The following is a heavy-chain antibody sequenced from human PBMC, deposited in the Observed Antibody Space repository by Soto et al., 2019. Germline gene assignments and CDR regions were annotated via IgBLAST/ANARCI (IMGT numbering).Heavy chain of an antibody. CDR2: INPNSGGT. CDR3: AMAESFTYYYDSSGDPTEYFQH. V-gene: IGHV1-2*04. Sequence: ASVNVSCKASGGTFSSYAISWVRQAAGQGLEGMGCINPNSGGTNYAQKFQGWVTMTRDTSISTAYMELSRLRSDDTAVYYCAMAESFTYYYDSSGDPTEYFQHWGQGTLVTVSS. CDR1: GGTFSSYA. D-gene: IGHD3-22*01. J-gene: IGHJ1*01.